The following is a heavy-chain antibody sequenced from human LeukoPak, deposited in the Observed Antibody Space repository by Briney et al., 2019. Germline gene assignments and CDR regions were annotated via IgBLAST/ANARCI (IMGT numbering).Heavy chain of an antibody. D-gene: IGHD2-2*01. J-gene: IGHJ3*02. V-gene: IGHV4-59*11. CDR2: IYYSGST. Sequence: PSETLSLTCTGSGGSISSHYWSWIRQPPGKGLEWIGYIYYSGSTNYNPSLKSRVAISVDTSKNQFSLKRSSVTAADTAVYYCARRCSSTSCYGGSAHDAFDIWGQGTMVTVSS. CDR3: ARRCSSTSCYGGSAHDAFDI. CDR1: GGSISSHY.